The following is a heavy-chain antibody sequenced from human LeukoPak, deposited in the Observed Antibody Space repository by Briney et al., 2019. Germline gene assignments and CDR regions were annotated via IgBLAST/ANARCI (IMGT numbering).Heavy chain of an antibody. CDR1: GYTFTSYD. D-gene: IGHD3-9*01. V-gene: IGHV1-8*01. CDR3: ARSHANYDTLAGYSIYAMDV. CDR2: MSPKSVNT. J-gene: IGHJ6*02. Sequence: GASVKVSCKVSGYTFTSYDINGGRQAPGQGLEWRGGMSPKSVNTGYAQKFQGRVTMTSYTSISTAYMELSSLGSEDTAVYYCARSHANYDTLAGYSIYAMDVWGQGTTVTVSS.